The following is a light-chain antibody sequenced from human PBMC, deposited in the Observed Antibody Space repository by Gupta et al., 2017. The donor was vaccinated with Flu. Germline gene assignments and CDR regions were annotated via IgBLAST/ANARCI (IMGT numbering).Light chain of an antibody. CDR2: TDD. V-gene: IGLV1-47*01. J-gene: IGLJ3*02. CDR3: AARDDNLDGWV. Sequence: ASGTPGQRITISCSGSSSNIGSNYLYWYQHVPGRAPTLLIYTDDQRPSGIPGRFSGSKSGTSGSLAISGLRSEAEADYFCAARDDNLDGWV. CDR1: SSNIGSNY.